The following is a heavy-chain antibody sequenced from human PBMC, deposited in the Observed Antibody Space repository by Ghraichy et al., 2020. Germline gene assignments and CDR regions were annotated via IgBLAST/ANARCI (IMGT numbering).Heavy chain of an antibody. V-gene: IGHV3-23*01. D-gene: IGHD2-21*02. CDR1: GFTFNTYA. Sequence: GGSLRLSCAASGFTFNTYAMNWVRQAPGRGLDWVSGIRGNGGRTYYADSVKGRFTISRDNSKNTRHLQMNSLTAEDTAVYYCAKSGGDYDYVGRFDVWGQGTTVIVSS. CDR2: IRGNGGRT. J-gene: IGHJ6*02. CDR3: AKSGGDYDYVGRFDV.